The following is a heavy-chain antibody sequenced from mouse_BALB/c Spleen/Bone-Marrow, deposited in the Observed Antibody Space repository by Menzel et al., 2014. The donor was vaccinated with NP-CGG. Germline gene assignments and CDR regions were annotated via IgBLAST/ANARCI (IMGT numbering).Heavy chain of an antibody. J-gene: IGHJ4*01. CDR3: ARHDYAIDY. CDR1: GYTFTNFW. D-gene: IGHD2-3*01. Sequence: DLVKPGASVKLSCKASGYTFTNFWINWIKQRPGQGLEWIGRIAPGSGTTYYNEMFKGKATLTVDTSSSTAYIQLSSLSSEDSAVYFCARHDYAIDYWGQGTSVTVSS. CDR2: IAPGSGTT. V-gene: IGHV1S41*01.